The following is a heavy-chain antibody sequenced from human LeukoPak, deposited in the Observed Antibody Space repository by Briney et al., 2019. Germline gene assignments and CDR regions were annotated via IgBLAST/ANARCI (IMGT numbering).Heavy chain of an antibody. CDR2: IYYSGST. D-gene: IGHD3-10*01. J-gene: IGHJ5*01. CDR3: ARDLLTMVRGVTVGWFAY. V-gene: IGHV4-61*01. CDR1: GGSVSSGSYY. Sequence: SETLSLTCTVSGGSVSSGSYYWSWIRQPPGKGLEWIGYIYYSGSTNYNPSLKSRVTISVDTSKNQFSLKLSSVTAADTAVYYCARDLLTMVRGVTVGWFAYRGQGTPVTVSS.